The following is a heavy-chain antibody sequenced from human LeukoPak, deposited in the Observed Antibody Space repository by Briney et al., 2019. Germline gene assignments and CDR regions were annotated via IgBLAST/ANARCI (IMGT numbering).Heavy chain of an antibody. CDR2: IYYSGST. D-gene: IGHD3-16*01. V-gene: IGHV4-30-4*01. CDR3: ARDGDYYYYYGMDV. CDR1: GGSISSGDYY. Sequence: PSQTLSLTCTVSGGSISSGDYYWSWIRQPPGKGLEWIGYIYYSGSTYYNPSLKSRVTISVGTSKNQFSLKLSSVTAADTAVYYCARDGDYYYYYGMDVWGQGTTVTVSS. J-gene: IGHJ6*02.